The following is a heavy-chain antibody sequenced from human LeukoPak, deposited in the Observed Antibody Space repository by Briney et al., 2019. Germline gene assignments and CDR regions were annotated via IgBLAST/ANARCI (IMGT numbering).Heavy chain of an antibody. CDR2: IYHSGST. CDR3: ARGVGQAGPFDY. D-gene: IGHD1-26*01. J-gene: IGHJ4*02. V-gene: IGHV4-30-2*01. Sequence: SETLSLTCAVSGGSISSGGYSWSWIRQPPGKGLEWIGYIYHSGSTYYNPSLKSRVTISVDRSKNQFSQKLSSVTAADTAVYYCARGVGQAGPFDYWGQGTLVTVSS. CDR1: GGSISSGGYS.